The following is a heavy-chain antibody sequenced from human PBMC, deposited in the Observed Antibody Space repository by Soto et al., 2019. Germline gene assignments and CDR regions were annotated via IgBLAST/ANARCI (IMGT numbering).Heavy chain of an antibody. CDR3: ARDADILTGSDAFDI. J-gene: IGHJ3*02. V-gene: IGHV3-11*05. CDR2: IGRSSTYT. CDR1: GFTFSDYY. Sequence: QVQLVESGGGLVKPGGSLRLSCAASGFTFSDYYMSWIRQAPGKGLEWVSYIGRSSTYTNYADSVKGRFTISRDNAKNSLYLQMNSLRAGDTAVYYCARDADILTGSDAFDIWGQGTMVTVSS. D-gene: IGHD3-9*01.